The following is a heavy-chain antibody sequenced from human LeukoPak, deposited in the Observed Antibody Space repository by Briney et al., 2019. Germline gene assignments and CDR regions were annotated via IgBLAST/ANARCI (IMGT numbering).Heavy chain of an antibody. CDR2: ISSTGSTT. CDR1: GLTFSDNY. Sequence: GGSLRLSCAASGLTFSDNYMSWIRQAPGKGLEWVSYISSTGSTTYYADSVKGRFTISRDNAKNSLYLQMNSLRSEDTALYYCAKDNIRIVVAGTIDYWGRGTLVTVSS. J-gene: IGHJ4*02. V-gene: IGHV3-11*01. D-gene: IGHD6-19*01. CDR3: AKDNIRIVVAGTIDY.